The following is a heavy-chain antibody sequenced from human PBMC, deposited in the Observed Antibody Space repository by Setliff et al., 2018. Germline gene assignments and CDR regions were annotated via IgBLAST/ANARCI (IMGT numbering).Heavy chain of an antibody. D-gene: IGHD3-3*01. CDR3: ARMSGFLYMDV. Sequence: PSETLSLTCTVSGESIDSVATGNHYWNWIRQPVGKGLEWIGHIFLTGSTDYDPSFRSRATLSIDASKKQFSLKLTSVTAADTAVYYCARMSGFLYMDVWGKGTTVTVSS. J-gene: IGHJ6*03. V-gene: IGHV4-61*09. CDR1: GESIDSVATGNHY. CDR2: IFLTGST.